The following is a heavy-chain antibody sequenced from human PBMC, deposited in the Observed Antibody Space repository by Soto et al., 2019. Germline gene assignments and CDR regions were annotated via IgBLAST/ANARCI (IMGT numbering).Heavy chain of an antibody. J-gene: IGHJ6*03. CDR1: GFTFSSYG. Sequence: PGGSLRLSCAASGFTFSSYGMHWVRQAPGKGLEWVAVIWYDGSNKYYADSVKGRFTISRDNSKNTLYLQMNSLRAEDTAVYYCARDTYGSGSYYPSYYMDVWGKGTTVTVSS. D-gene: IGHD3-10*01. CDR2: IWYDGSNK. CDR3: ARDTYGSGSYYPSYYMDV. V-gene: IGHV3-33*01.